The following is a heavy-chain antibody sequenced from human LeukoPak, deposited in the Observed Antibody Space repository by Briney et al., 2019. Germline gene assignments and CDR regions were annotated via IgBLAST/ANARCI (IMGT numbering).Heavy chain of an antibody. Sequence: GESLKISCKGSGYSFTSYWIGWVRQMPGKGLEWMGIIYPGDSDTRYSPSFQGQVTISADKSISTAYLQWSSLKVSDTAMYYCARLLQDCSSTSCYTGYWYFDLWGRGTLVTVSS. CDR2: IYPGDSDT. CDR3: ARLLQDCSSTSCYTGYWYFDL. V-gene: IGHV5-51*01. CDR1: GYSFTSYW. D-gene: IGHD2-2*02. J-gene: IGHJ2*01.